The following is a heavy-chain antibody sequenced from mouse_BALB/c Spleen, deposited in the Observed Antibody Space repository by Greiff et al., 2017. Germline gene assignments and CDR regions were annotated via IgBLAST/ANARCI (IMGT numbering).Heavy chain of an antibody. V-gene: IGHV4-1*02. CDR1: GFDFSRYW. J-gene: IGHJ3*01. CDR3: ARPGAYYGNYVGFAY. CDR2: INPDSSTI. D-gene: IGHD2-10*01. Sequence: EVKLEESGGGLVQPGGSLKLSCAASGFDFSRYWMSWVRQAPGKGLEWIGEINPDSSTINYTPSLKDKFIISRDNAKNTLYLQMSKVRSEDTALYYCARPGAYYGNYVGFAYWGQGTLVTVSA.